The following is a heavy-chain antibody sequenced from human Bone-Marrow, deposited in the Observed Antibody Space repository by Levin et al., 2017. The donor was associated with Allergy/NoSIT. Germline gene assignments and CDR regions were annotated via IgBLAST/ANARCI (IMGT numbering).Heavy chain of an antibody. CDR1: GFTFSSYG. Sequence: GGSLRLSCAASGFTFSSYGMHWVRQAPGKGLAWVAVIWYDGSNKYYADSVKGRFTISRDNSKNTLYLQMNSLRAEDTAVYYCARELGYCSGGSCYIDYWGQGTLVTVSS. CDR2: IWYDGSNK. V-gene: IGHV3-33*01. D-gene: IGHD2-15*01. J-gene: IGHJ4*02. CDR3: ARELGYCSGGSCYIDY.